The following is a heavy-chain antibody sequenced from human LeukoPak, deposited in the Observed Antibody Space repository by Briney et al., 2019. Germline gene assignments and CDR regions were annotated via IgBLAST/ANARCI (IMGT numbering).Heavy chain of an antibody. Sequence: GGSLRLSCAASGFTFRSCGMHWVRQAPGKGLEWVAIIWYDGSNKYYADSVKGRITISRDNSKNTLYLQMNSLRAEDTAVYYCATVRGCGGDCYYIDYWGQGTLVTVSS. J-gene: IGHJ4*02. CDR3: ATVRGCGGDCYYIDY. D-gene: IGHD2-21*02. CDR2: IWYDGSNK. CDR1: GFTFRSCG. V-gene: IGHV3-33*01.